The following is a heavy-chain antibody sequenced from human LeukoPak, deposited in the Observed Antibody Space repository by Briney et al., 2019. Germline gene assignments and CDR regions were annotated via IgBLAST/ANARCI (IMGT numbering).Heavy chain of an antibody. CDR3: ARDHLPYDYVWGSFDY. CDR2: ISYDGSNK. Sequence: PGGSLRLSCAASGFTFSSYAMHWVRQAPGKGLEWVAVISYDGSNKYYADSVKGRFTISRDNSKNTLYLQMNSLRAEDTAVYYCARDHLPYDYVWGSFDYWGQGTLVTVSS. V-gene: IGHV3-30*04. J-gene: IGHJ4*02. CDR1: GFTFSSYA. D-gene: IGHD3-16*01.